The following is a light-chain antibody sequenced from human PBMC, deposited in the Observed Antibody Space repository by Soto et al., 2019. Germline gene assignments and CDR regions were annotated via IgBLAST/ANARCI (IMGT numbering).Light chain of an antibody. CDR2: GNS. CDR1: SSNIGAGYD. J-gene: IGLJ3*02. CDR3: QSYDSSLSGSV. V-gene: IGLV1-40*01. Sequence: QSVLTQPPSVSGAPGQRVTISCTGSSSNIGAGYDVHWCQQLPGTAPKLLIYGNSNRPSGVPDRFSGSKSGTSASLAITGLQAEDEAGYYCQSYDSSLSGSVFGGGTKLTVL.